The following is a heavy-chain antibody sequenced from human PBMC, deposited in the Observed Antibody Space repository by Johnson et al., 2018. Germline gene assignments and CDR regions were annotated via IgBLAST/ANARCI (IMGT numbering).Heavy chain of an antibody. CDR3: ARESPGQNWFDP. J-gene: IGHJ5*02. Sequence: QVQLVQSGAEVKKPGSSVKVSCKASGGTFSSSTISWVRQAPGQGLEWMGRIIPILGIANYAQKFQGRVTITADKSTRTADRELSSLRSEDTAVYYCARESPGQNWFDPWGQGTLVTVSS. V-gene: IGHV1-69*09. D-gene: IGHD3-10*01. CDR1: GGTFSSST. CDR2: IIPILGIA.